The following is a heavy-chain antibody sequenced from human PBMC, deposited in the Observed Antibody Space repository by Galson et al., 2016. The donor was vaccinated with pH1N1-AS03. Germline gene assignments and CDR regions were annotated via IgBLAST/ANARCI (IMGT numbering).Heavy chain of an antibody. CDR2: IYSSGST. Sequence: ETLSLTCTVSGGSISRFYWSWIRQPSGKGLEWIGRIYSSGSTNYNPSLKSRVTMSVDPSKNQFSLSLSSVTAADTAVYYCARDGETFDHWGQGTLVTVSS. CDR1: GGSISRFY. J-gene: IGHJ4*02. V-gene: IGHV4-4*07. CDR3: ARDGETFDH.